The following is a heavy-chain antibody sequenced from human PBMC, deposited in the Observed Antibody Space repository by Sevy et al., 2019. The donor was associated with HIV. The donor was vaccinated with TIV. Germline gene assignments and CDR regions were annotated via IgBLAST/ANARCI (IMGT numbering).Heavy chain of an antibody. V-gene: IGHV3-7*01. D-gene: IGHD3-16*02. CDR3: ARALADWGSFHYSS. CDR1: GFTFATYW. CDR2: IKQDGTDK. Sequence: GGSLRLSCAASGFTFATYWMTWVRQAPGKGLEWVAYIKQDGTDKYYVDSVRGRFAISRDNAKNSLCLHMSGLRAEDTAVYYCARALADWGSFHYSSWGRGTLVNVSS. J-gene: IGHJ4*02.